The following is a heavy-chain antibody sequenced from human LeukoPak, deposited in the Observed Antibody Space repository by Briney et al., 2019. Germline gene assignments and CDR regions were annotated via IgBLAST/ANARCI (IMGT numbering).Heavy chain of an antibody. CDR1: GFTFRDYI. D-gene: IGHD4-23*01. Sequence: GGSLRLSCAASGFTFRDYILDWVRLAPGKGLEWVGRIRRGTNSYTTEYAASVKGRFTISRDDSKNSLYLHMNSLKTEDTAVYHCSRDGGDGGNSAFDIWGQGTMVTVSS. J-gene: IGHJ3*02. V-gene: IGHV3-72*01. CDR3: SRDGGDGGNSAFDI. CDR2: IRRGTNSYTT.